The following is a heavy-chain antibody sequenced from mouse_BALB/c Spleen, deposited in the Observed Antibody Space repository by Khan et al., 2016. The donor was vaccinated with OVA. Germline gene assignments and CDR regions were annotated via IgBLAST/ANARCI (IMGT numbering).Heavy chain of an antibody. CDR2: ITYSGST. V-gene: IGHV3-2*02. J-gene: IGHJ3*01. CDR1: GYSIPSDYA. D-gene: IGHD1-3*01. Sequence: EVQLQESGPGLVKPSQSLSLTCTVTGYSIPSDYAWNWIRQFPGNKLEWMGYITYSGSTAYNPSLKSRMSITRDTSKNQFFLHLNSVTPEDTATYYCARDNYLAYWGQGTLVTVSA. CDR3: ARDNYLAY.